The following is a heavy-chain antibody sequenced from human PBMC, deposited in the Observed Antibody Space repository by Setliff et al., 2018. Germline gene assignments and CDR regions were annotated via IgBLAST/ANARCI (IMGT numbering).Heavy chain of an antibody. Sequence: PSETLSLTCAVYGGSFSGYYWSWIRQPPGKGLEWIGEINHSGSTNYNPSLKSRVTISVDTSKNQFSLKLRSVTAADTAVYYCARMSGFLYMDVWGKGTTVTVSS. J-gene: IGHJ6*03. CDR1: GGSFSGYY. D-gene: IGHD3-3*01. CDR2: INHSGST. CDR3: ARMSGFLYMDV. V-gene: IGHV4-34*01.